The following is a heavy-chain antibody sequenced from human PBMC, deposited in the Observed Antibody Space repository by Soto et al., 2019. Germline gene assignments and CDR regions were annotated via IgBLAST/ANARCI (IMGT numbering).Heavy chain of an antibody. J-gene: IGHJ4*02. D-gene: IGHD3-22*01. Sequence: QVQLQGSGPQLVKPAETLSLTCTVSGGSLQNFYWLWIRQTPGKGLEWVGHVHYTVNTNYNPSLNSRVTISLDTSNSQVSLNMRSVAAADTAVYYCARGVDYYATSGYFSFDSWGQGIPVTV. CDR1: GGSLQNFY. CDR3: ARGVDYYATSGYFSFDS. CDR2: VHYTVNT. V-gene: IGHV4-59*01.